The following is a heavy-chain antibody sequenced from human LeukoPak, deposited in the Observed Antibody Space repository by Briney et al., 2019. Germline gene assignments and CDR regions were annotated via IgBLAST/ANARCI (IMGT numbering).Heavy chain of an antibody. CDR3: ARDPSIAARPGTFDY. CDR1: GYTFTSYG. D-gene: IGHD6-6*01. J-gene: IGHJ4*02. V-gene: IGHV1-18*01. CDR2: ISAYNGNT. Sequence: GASVKVSCKASGYTFTSYGISWVRQAPGQGLEWMGWISAYNGNTNYAQKLQGRVTMTTDTSTSTAYMELRSLRSDDTAVYYCARDPSIAARPGTFDYWGQGTLVTVSS.